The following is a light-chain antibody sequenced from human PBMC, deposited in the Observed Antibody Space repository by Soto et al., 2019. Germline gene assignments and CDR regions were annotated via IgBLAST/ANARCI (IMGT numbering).Light chain of an antibody. CDR1: SSDVGGYKY. V-gene: IGLV2-14*01. J-gene: IGLJ1*01. Sequence: QSVLTQPASVSGSPGQSITISCTGTSSDVGGYKYVSWYQQHPGKAPKLMIYEVSNRPSGVSNRFSGSKSGNMASLTISGLQAEDEADYYCSSYTSRSPCVFGTGTKVTV. CDR2: EVS. CDR3: SSYTSRSPCV.